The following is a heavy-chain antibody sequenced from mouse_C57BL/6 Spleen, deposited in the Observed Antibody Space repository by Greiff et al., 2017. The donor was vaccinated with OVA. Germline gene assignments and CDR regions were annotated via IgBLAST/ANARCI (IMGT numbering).Heavy chain of an antibody. D-gene: IGHD1-1*01. CDR3: ARNGGSSAWFAY. CDR2: IWSGGST. CDR1: GFSLTSYG. Sequence: QVQLQQSGPGLVQPSQSLSITCTVSGFSLTSYGVHWVRQSPGKGLEWLGVIWSGGSTDYNAAFISRLSISKDNSKSQVFFKMNSLRADDTAIYYCARNGGSSAWFAYWGQGTLVTVSA. V-gene: IGHV2-2*01. J-gene: IGHJ3*01.